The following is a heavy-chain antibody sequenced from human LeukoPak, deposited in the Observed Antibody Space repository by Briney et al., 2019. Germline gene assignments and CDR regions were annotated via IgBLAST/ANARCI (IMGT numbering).Heavy chain of an antibody. Sequence: ASVKVSCKASGYIFTCYYMHWVRQAPGQGLEWMGRINPNSGGANYAQKFQGRVTMTRDTSISTAFMELSRLRSDDTAVYYCAKGSDYGDSPGLNWGQGTLVTVSS. D-gene: IGHD4-17*01. J-gene: IGHJ4*02. CDR1: GYIFTCYY. CDR2: INPNSGGA. V-gene: IGHV1-2*06. CDR3: AKGSDYGDSPGLN.